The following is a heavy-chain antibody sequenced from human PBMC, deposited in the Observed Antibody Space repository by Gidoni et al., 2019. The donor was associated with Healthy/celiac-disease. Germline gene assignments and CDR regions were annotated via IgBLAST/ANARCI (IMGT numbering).Heavy chain of an antibody. J-gene: IGHJ4*02. D-gene: IGHD3-22*01. V-gene: IGHV3-7*01. CDR1: GFTFSSYW. CDR3: ARDAFPYDSSGYFDY. CDR2: IKQDGSEK. Sequence: EVQLVESGGGLVQPGGSLRLSCAASGFTFSSYWMSWVRQAPGKGLEWVANIKQDGSEKYYVDSVKGRFTISRDNAKNSLYLQMNSLRAEDTAVYYCARDAFPYDSSGYFDYWGQGTLVTVSS.